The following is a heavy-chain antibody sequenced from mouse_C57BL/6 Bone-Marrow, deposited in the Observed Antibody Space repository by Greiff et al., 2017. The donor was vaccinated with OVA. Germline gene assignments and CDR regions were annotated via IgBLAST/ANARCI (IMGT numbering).Heavy chain of an antibody. Sequence: EVQLQQSGTVLARPGASVKMSCKTSGYTFTSYWMHWVKQRPGQGLEWIGAIYPGNSDTSYNQKFKGKAKLTAVTSASTAYMELSSLTNEDSAVYYCTREGTYGSSSRGLFDYWGQGTTLTVSS. CDR2: IYPGNSDT. CDR1: GYTFTSYW. J-gene: IGHJ2*01. D-gene: IGHD1-1*01. V-gene: IGHV1-5*01. CDR3: TREGTYGSSSRGLFDY.